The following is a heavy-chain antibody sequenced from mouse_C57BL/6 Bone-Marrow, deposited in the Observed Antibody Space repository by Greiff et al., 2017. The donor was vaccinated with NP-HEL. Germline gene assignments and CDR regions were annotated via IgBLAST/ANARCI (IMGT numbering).Heavy chain of an antibody. CDR3: ARGLGRYWYFDV. D-gene: IGHD4-1*01. J-gene: IGHJ1*03. CDR1: GYTFTSYW. CDR2: IDPSDSYT. Sequence: QVQLQQPGAELVRPGTSVKLSCKASGYTFTSYWMHWVKQRPGQGLEWIGVIDPSDSYTNYNQKFKGKATLTVDTSSSTAYMQLSSLTSEDSAVYYCARGLGRYWYFDVWGTGTTVTFSS. V-gene: IGHV1-59*01.